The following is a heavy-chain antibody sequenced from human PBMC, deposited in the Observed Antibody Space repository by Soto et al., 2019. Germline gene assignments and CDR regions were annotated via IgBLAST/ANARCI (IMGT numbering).Heavy chain of an antibody. CDR2: INHSGST. Sequence: SQTHPLSCTVSGGTISNISYSWSWIRQPPGKGLEWIGEINHSGSTNYNPSLKSRVTISVDTSKNQFSLKLSSVTAADTAVYYCASLGGLYGMDVWVQGTTVTVSS. J-gene: IGHJ6*02. D-gene: IGHD3-16*01. V-gene: IGHV4-39*07. CDR3: ASLGGLYGMDV. CDR1: GGTISNISYS.